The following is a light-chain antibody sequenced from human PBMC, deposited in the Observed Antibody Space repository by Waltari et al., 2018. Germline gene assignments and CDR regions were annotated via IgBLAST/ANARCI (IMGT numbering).Light chain of an antibody. V-gene: IGKV1-27*01. CDR2: AAS. CDR3: QKYDSVPLT. Sequence: DIQMTQSPSSLSASVGDRVTITCRASQVISNYLAWYQQQPGKGPKLLIYAASTLQSGVPSRFSGRVSGTDFTLTISSLQPEDVATYYCQKYDSVPLTFGPGTKVDIK. J-gene: IGKJ3*01. CDR1: QVISNY.